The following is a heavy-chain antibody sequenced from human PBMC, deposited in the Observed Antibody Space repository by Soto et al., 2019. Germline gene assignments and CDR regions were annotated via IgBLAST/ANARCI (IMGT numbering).Heavy chain of an antibody. CDR1: GFTFSSHD. D-gene: IGHD3-10*01. J-gene: IGHJ5*02. Sequence: EVQLVESGGGLVQPGGSLRLSCAASGFTFSSHDMHWVRQVTGKGVEWVSGIDSAGDAKYPASVKGRFTISRENAKNSFYIQMNSLRAEDTAMYYCTRGGIWGVSWNWFDTWGQGTLVTVSS. V-gene: IGHV3-13*01. CDR2: IDSAGDA. CDR3: TRGGIWGVSWNWFDT.